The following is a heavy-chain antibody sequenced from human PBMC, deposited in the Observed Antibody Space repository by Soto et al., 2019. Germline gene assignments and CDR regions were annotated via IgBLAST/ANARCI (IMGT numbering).Heavy chain of an antibody. Sequence: GSLRLSCAASGFTFSGSAMHWVRQASGKGLEWVGRIRSKANSYATAYAASVRGRFTISRDDSKNTAYLQMNSLKTEDTAVYYCTRPYCTNGVCSDGMDVWGQGTTVTVSS. CDR2: IRSKANSYAT. V-gene: IGHV3-73*01. D-gene: IGHD2-8*01. J-gene: IGHJ6*02. CDR1: GFTFSGSA. CDR3: TRPYCTNGVCSDGMDV.